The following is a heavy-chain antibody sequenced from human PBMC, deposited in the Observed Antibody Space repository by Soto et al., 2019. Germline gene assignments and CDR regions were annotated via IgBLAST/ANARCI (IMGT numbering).Heavy chain of an antibody. J-gene: IGHJ3*01. CDR2: IYYSGST. D-gene: IGHD7-27*01. CDR3: ARAWGYAFDF. V-gene: IGHV4-59*01. Sequence: AETLSLTCTVSGGSISSYYWSWIRQPPGKGLEWIGYIYYSGSTNYNPSLKSRVTISVDTSKNQFSLRLSSVTAADTAVYYCARAWGYAFDFWGQGTMVTVSS. CDR1: GGSISSYY.